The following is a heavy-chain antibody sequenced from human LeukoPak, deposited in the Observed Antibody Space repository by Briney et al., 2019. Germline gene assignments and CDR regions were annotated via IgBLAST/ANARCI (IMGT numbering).Heavy chain of an antibody. D-gene: IGHD3-3*01. CDR3: TREWDDFWSGYSIDY. CDR1: GFSFSSYA. CDR2: IRSKAYGGTT. Sequence: PGGSLRLSCAASGFSFSSYAMSWVRQAPGKGLERVSFIRSKAYGGTTEYAASVKGRFAISRDDSKSIAYLQMNSLKTEDTAVYYCTREWDDFWSGYSIDYWGQGTLVTVSS. V-gene: IGHV3-49*04. J-gene: IGHJ4*02.